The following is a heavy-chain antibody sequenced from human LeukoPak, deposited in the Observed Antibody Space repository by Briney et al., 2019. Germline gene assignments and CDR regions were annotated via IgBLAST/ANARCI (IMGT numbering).Heavy chain of an antibody. V-gene: IGHV4-59*11. CDR3: ARELTYYYDSSGYYPDAFDI. D-gene: IGHD3-22*01. CDR2: IYYSGST. Sequence: PSETLSLTCTVSGGSISSHYWSWIQQPPGKGLEWIGYIYYSGSTNYNPSLKSRVTISVDTSKNQFSLKLSSVTAADTAVYYCARELTYYYDSSGYYPDAFDIWGQGTMVTVSS. J-gene: IGHJ3*02. CDR1: GGSISSHY.